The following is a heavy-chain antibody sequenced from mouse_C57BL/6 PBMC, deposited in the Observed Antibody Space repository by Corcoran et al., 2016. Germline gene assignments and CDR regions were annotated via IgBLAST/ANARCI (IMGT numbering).Heavy chain of an antibody. Sequence: QVQIQQSGPELVKPGASVKISCKASGYTFTDYYINWVKQRPGQGLEWIGWIFPGSGSTYYNEKFKGKATLTVDKSSSTAYMLLSSLTSEDSAVYFCARRGGITTVVADYFDYWGQGTTLTVSS. CDR2: IFPGSGST. V-gene: IGHV1-75*01. CDR3: ARRGGITTVVADYFDY. D-gene: IGHD1-1*01. J-gene: IGHJ2*01. CDR1: GYTFTDYY.